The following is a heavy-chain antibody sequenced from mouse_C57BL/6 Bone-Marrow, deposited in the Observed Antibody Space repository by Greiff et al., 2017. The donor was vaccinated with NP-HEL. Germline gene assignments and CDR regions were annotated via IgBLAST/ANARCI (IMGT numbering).Heavy chain of an antibody. CDR2: IYIGNGYT. J-gene: IGHJ1*03. Sequence: EVKLVESGAELVRPGSSVKMSCKTSGYTFTSYGINRVKQRPGQGLEWIGYIYIGNGYTEYNEKFKGKATLTSDTSSSTAYMQLSSLTSEDSAIYFCAMDGYPSYWYFDVWGTGTTVTVSS. D-gene: IGHD2-3*01. V-gene: IGHV1-58*01. CDR3: AMDGYPSYWYFDV. CDR1: GYTFTSYG.